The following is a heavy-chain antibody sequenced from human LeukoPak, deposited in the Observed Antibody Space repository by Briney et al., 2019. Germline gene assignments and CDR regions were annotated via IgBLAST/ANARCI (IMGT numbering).Heavy chain of an antibody. CDR2: IYYSGST. CDR1: GDSISSGGYY. J-gene: IGHJ5*02. CDR3: ARDEGWFDP. V-gene: IGHV4-31*11. Sequence: PSETLSLTCAVSGDSISSGGYYWTWIRQHPGKGLEWTGNIYYSGSTYYNPSLRSRVIISVDTSKNQFSLKLNSVTAADTAVYYCARDEGWFDPWGQGALVTVSS.